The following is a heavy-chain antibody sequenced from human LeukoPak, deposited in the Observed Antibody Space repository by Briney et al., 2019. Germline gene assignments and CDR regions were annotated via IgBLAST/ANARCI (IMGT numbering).Heavy chain of an antibody. CDR2: IIPIFGTA. Sequence: SVKVSCKASGGTFSSYAISWVRQAPGQGLEWMGGIIPIFGTANYAQKFQGRVTITADESTSTAYMELSSLRSEDTAVYYCARAKPKNMVRGLIMRRESRYYFDYWGQGTLVTVSS. CDR1: GGTFSSYA. V-gene: IGHV1-69*13. D-gene: IGHD3-10*01. CDR3: ARAKPKNMVRGLIMRRESRYYFDY. J-gene: IGHJ4*02.